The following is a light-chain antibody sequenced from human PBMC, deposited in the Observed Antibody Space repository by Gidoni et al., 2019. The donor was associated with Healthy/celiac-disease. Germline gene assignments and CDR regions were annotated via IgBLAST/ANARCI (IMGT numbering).Light chain of an antibody. Sequence: EIVMTQSPATLSVSPGERPTLSCRASQCVSSNLAWYQQKPGQAPRLLIYGASTRATGIPARFSGSGSGTEFTLTISSLQSEDFAVYYCQQYNNWPPWTFGQGTKVEIK. J-gene: IGKJ1*01. CDR1: QCVSSN. V-gene: IGKV3-15*01. CDR3: QQYNNWPPWT. CDR2: GAS.